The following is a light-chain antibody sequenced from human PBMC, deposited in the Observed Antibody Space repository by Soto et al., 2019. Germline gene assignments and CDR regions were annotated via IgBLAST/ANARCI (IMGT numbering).Light chain of an antibody. CDR1: SSDVGGYNY. CDR2: EVS. J-gene: IGLJ1*01. V-gene: IGLV2-14*01. CDR3: CAYTSTSALYV. Sequence: QSALTQPRSVSGSPGQSVTISCTGTSSDVGGYNYVSWYQQHPGKAPKLMIYEVSNRPSGVSNRFSGSKSGNTASLTISGLQTEDEADYYCCAYTSTSALYVFGTGTKLTVL.